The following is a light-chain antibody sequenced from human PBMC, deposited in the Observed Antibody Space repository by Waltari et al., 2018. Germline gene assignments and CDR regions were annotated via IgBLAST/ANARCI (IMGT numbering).Light chain of an antibody. V-gene: IGKV2-30*01. CDR2: KVS. J-gene: IGKJ2*01. CDR1: QSLVYSGGNTY. CDR3: MQGTHWPYT. Sequence: DAVLTQSPLSLPVTLGQPASISCRSSQSLVYSGGNTYLNWFQQRPGQSPRRLIYKVSDRDSGVPDRFSGSGSGIDFTLKISSVEAEDVGVYYCMQGTHWPYTFGQGTKLEIK.